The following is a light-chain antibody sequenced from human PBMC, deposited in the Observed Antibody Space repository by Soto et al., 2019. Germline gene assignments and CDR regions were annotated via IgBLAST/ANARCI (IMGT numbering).Light chain of an antibody. CDR2: EGS. J-gene: IGLJ2*01. CDR1: SSDVGSYNL. Sequence: ALTQPASVSGSPGQSITISCTGTSSDVGSYNLVSWYQQHPGKAPKLMIYEGSKRPSGVSNRFSGSKSGNTASLTISGLQAEDEADYYCCSYAGSSTFGVFGGGTKVTVL. V-gene: IGLV2-23*03. CDR3: CSYAGSSTFGV.